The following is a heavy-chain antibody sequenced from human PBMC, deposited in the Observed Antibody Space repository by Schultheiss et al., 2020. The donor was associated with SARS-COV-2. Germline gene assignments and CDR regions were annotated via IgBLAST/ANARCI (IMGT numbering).Heavy chain of an antibody. CDR1: GGSFSGYY. CDR3: ARGGRYSSGWYGT. CDR2: IYTSGST. D-gene: IGHD6-19*01. J-gene: IGHJ5*02. Sequence: SETLSLTCAVYGGSFSGYYWSWIRQPAGKGLEWIGRIYTSGSTNYNPSLKSRVTISVDTSKNQFSLKLSSVTAADTAVYYCARGGRYSSGWYGTWGQGTLVTVSS. V-gene: IGHV4-59*10.